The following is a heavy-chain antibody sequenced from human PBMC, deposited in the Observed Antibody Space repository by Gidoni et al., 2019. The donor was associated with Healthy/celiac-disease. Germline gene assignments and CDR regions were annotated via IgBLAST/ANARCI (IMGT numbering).Heavy chain of an antibody. D-gene: IGHD3-10*01. CDR3: TTGQVVRGVDDY. CDR1: GFTFSNAW. V-gene: IGHV3-15*01. Sequence: EVQLVESGGGLVKPGGSLRLSCAASGFTFSNAWMSWVRQAPGKGLEWVGRIKSKTDGGTTDYAAPVKGRFTISRDDSKNTLYLQMNSLKTEDTAVYYCTTGQVVRGVDDYWGQGTLVTVSS. J-gene: IGHJ4*02. CDR2: IKSKTDGGTT.